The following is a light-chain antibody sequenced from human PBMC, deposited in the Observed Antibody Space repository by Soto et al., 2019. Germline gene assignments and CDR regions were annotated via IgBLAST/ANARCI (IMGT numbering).Light chain of an antibody. V-gene: IGKV1-33*01. CDR1: QDIGIF. CDR2: DAS. J-gene: IGKJ2*01. CDR3: QQYDNLPFT. Sequence: DIPMTQSPTSLSASVGDRVTITCQASQDIGIFLNWYQQKPGKAPKLLIYDASNLETGVPSRFSGSGSGTDFTFTISNLQPEDIATYYCQQYDNLPFTFGPGAKLDLK.